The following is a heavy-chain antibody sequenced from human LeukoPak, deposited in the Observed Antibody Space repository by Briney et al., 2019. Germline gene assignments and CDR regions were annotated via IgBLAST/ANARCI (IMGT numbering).Heavy chain of an antibody. CDR2: ICHSGST. Sequence: SGTLSLTCAVSGGSISSSNWWSWVRQPPGKGLEWIGEICHSGSTNYNPSLKSRVTISVDKSKSQFSLKLSSVTAADTAVYYCALGLRYCRSTSCYPYAFDIWGQGTMVTVSS. CDR1: GGSISSSNW. D-gene: IGHD2-2*01. J-gene: IGHJ3*02. CDR3: ALGLRYCRSTSCYPYAFDI. V-gene: IGHV4-4*02.